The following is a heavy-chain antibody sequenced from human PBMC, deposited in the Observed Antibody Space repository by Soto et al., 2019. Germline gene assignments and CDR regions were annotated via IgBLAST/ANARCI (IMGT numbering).Heavy chain of an antibody. CDR1: GASTSNSY. CDR2: VFSSGYT. CDR3: ARLHFYNIPFFVDS. Sequence: QVQLQESGPGLVKPSETLSLTCTVSGASTSNSYWTWIRQPPGKGLEWIGYVFSSGYTNYKPSVKSRVTISLDASQNQFSLKLNSVTAADTAVYYCARLHFYNIPFFVDSWGQGTLVAVSS. D-gene: IGHD1-1*01. V-gene: IGHV4-59*01. J-gene: IGHJ4*02.